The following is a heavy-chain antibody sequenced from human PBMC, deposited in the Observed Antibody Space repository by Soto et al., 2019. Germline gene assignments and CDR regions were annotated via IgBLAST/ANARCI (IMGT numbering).Heavy chain of an antibody. D-gene: IGHD1-1*01. CDR1: GYTFTSYY. V-gene: IGHV1-46*01. CDR2: INPSGGST. J-gene: IGHJ5*02. CDR3: ARGRVQLERRVPFAENWFDP. Sequence: ASVKVSCKASGYTFTSYYMHWVRQAPGQGLEWMGIINPSGGSTSYAQKFQGRVTMTRDTSTSTVYMELSSLRSEDTAVYYCARGRVQLERRVPFAENWFDPWGQGTLVTVSS.